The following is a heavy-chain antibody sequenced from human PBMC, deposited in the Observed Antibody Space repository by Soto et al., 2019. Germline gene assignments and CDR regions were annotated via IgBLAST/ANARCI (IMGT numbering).Heavy chain of an antibody. Sequence: LSLTCTVSGGSISSYYWSWIRQPAGKGMEWIGRIHTTDGTNYNPSLKSRVTISVDTSKNQFSLKLSSVTAADTAVYYCARADLRGYSYGNNWFDPWGQGTLVTVSS. CDR3: ARADLRGYSYGNNWFDP. V-gene: IGHV4-4*07. J-gene: IGHJ5*02. CDR2: IHTTDGT. CDR1: GGSISSYY. D-gene: IGHD5-18*01.